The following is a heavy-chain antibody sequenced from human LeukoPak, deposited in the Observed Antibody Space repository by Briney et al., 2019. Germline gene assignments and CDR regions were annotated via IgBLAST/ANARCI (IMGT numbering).Heavy chain of an antibody. CDR2: ISYDGSNK. J-gene: IGHJ3*02. V-gene: IGHV3-30*18. Sequence: GRSLRLSCAASGFTFSSYGMPWVRQAPGKGLEWVAVISYDGSNKYYADSVKGRFTISRDNSKNTLYLQMNSLRAEDTAVYYCAKVWAHAFDIWGQGTMVTVSS. D-gene: IGHD1-26*01. CDR3: AKVWAHAFDI. CDR1: GFTFSSYG.